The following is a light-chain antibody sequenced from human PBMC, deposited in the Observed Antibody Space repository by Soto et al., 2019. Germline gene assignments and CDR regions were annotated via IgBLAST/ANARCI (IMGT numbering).Light chain of an antibody. J-gene: IGKJ1*01. CDR2: GAS. V-gene: IGKV3-15*01. CDR3: QQYNNWLMWT. CDR1: QAISIN. Sequence: EIVMTQSPATLSVSPGERATLSCRASQAISINLAWYQQKPGQAPRLLIYGASTRATGIPARFSGRGSGTEFTLTISSLQSEDFAVYYWQQYNNWLMWTFGQGTKVEI.